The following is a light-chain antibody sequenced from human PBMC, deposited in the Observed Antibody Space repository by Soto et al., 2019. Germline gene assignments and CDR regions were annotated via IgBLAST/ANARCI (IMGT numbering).Light chain of an antibody. CDR1: SSDVGSYNL. J-gene: IGLJ1*01. V-gene: IGLV2-23*02. CDR3: CSYAGSSTFL. CDR2: EVS. Sequence: QSALTQPASVSGSPGQSITISCTGTSSDVGSYNLVSCYQQHPGKAPKLMIYEVSKRASGVSNRFSGSKSGNTASLTISGLQAEDEADYYCCSYAGSSTFLFGTGTKLTVL.